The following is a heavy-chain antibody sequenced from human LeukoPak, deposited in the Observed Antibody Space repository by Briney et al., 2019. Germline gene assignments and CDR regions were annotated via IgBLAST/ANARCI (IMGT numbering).Heavy chain of an antibody. CDR3: ARQAGRYCSSTSCYTGGP. CDR2: IYYSGST. V-gene: IGHV4-59*01. J-gene: IGHJ5*02. CDR1: GGSISSYY. D-gene: IGHD2-2*02. Sequence: SETLSLTCTVSGGSISSYYWSWIRQPPRKGLEWIGYIYYSGSTNYNPSLKSRVTISVDTSKNQFSLKLSSVTAADTAVYYCARQAGRYCSSTSCYTGGPWGQGTLVTVSS.